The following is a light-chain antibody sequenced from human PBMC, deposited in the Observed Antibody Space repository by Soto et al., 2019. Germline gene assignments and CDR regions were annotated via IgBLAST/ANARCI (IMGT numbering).Light chain of an antibody. Sequence: QSALTQPASVSGSPGQSITISCTGTSSDLAIYNYVSWYQQQPGKAPKLMIYQVTNRPSGVSNRFSGFRSGNTASLTISGLQAEDEADYYCSSYTDSSNYVFGTGTKVTVL. CDR1: SSDLAIYNY. V-gene: IGLV2-14*01. CDR2: QVT. J-gene: IGLJ1*01. CDR3: SSYTDSSNYV.